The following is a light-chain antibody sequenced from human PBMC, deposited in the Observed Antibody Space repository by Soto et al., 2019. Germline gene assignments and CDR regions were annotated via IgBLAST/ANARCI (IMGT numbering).Light chain of an antibody. CDR3: QQYGDSHFT. Sequence: VLTHSAGTLSLYPGDRATLSCRASQSVAISYIAWYQQKPGQAPRLVIHGASNRATGIPDRFSGSGSGTDFTLTISRLEPEDFAVYYCQQYGDSHFTFGPGTKVDIK. CDR2: GAS. J-gene: IGKJ3*01. CDR1: QSVAISY. V-gene: IGKV3-20*01.